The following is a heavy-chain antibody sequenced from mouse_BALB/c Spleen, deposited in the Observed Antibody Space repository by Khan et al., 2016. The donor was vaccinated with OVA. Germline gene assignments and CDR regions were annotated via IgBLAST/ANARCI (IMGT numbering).Heavy chain of an antibody. J-gene: IGHJ4*01. CDR3: AKETWGNYVGMDY. Sequence: VQLKESGPGLAAPSQSLSITCTVSGFSLSSNGVSWVRQPPGKGLEWLGVIWGDGNTNYHSTLKSRLNISKDNSKSQVFLKLNSLQTDDTATYYCAKETWGNYVGMDYWGQGTSVTVSS. V-gene: IGHV2-3*01. CDR2: IWGDGNT. D-gene: IGHD2-1*01. CDR1: GFSLSSNG.